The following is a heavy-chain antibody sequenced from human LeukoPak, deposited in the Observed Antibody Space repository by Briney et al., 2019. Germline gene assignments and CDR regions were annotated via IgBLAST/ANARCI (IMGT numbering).Heavy chain of an antibody. Sequence: GGSLRLSCAASGFTFSTYNMNWVRQAPGKGLEWVSSIGGDSSYIYYADSVKGRFTVSRDNAKNSLYLQMNSLRAEDTAVYYCGRVNHMDVWGQGTTVTVSS. V-gene: IGHV3-21*01. CDR3: GRVNHMDV. CDR2: IGGDSSYI. J-gene: IGHJ6*02. CDR1: GFTFSTYN. D-gene: IGHD1-14*01.